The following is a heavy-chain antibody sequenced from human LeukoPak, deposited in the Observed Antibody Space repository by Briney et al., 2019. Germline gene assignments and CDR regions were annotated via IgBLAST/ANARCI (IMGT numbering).Heavy chain of an antibody. J-gene: IGHJ4*02. CDR1: GGSISSYD. CDR2: IYYSGST. Sequence: SETLSLTCTVSGGSISSYDWSWIRQPPGKGLEWIGYIYYSGSTNYNPSLKSRVTISVDTSKNQFSLKLSSVTAAETAVYYCARGLMMAVAGRGEFHYWGQGTLVTVSS. V-gene: IGHV4-59*01. D-gene: IGHD6-13*01. CDR3: ARGLMMAVAGRGEFHY.